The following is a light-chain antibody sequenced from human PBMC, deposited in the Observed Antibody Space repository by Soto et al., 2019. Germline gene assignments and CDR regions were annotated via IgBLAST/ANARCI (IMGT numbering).Light chain of an antibody. Sequence: EIVLTQSPGTLSLSPGERATLSCRASQSVPKNYLAWYQQKPGQAPRLLIHDASSRATGIPERFSGSGSGTDFTLTISRLEPEDFAVYYCQQCSTSPLTFGGGTKVEIK. CDR1: QSVPKNY. CDR3: QQCSTSPLT. CDR2: DAS. V-gene: IGKV3-20*01. J-gene: IGKJ4*01.